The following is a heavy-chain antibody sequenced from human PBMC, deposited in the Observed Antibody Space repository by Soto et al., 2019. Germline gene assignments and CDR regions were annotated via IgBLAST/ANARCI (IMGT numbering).Heavy chain of an antibody. J-gene: IGHJ5*02. Sequence: QVQLVQSGAEVKKPGASVKVSCKDSGYTFTSYGISWVRQAPGQGLEWMGWVSTNNGNTNYAQELQGRVTRTTDTYTSTAYMGLRSLRSDDTAVYYCARVSSGWYYWVEPWGQGTLVTVSS. D-gene: IGHD6-19*01. CDR3: ARVSSGWYYWVEP. CDR1: GYTFTSYG. V-gene: IGHV1-18*01. CDR2: VSTNNGNT.